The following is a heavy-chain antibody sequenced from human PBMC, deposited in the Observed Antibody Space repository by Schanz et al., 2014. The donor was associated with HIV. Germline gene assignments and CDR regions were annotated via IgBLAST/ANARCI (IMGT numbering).Heavy chain of an antibody. CDR2: ISSSSSYI. V-gene: IGHV3-21*01. CDR1: GFTFSSYN. CDR3: ARDPLYYYDSSGPADY. D-gene: IGHD3-22*01. Sequence: EVQLVESGGGLVKPGGSLRLSCAASGFTFSSYNMNWVRQAPGKGLEWVSSISSSSSYIYYADSVKGRFTISRDNAKNSLYLQMNSLRAEDTAVYYCARDPLYYYDSSGPADYWGQETLVTVSS. J-gene: IGHJ4*02.